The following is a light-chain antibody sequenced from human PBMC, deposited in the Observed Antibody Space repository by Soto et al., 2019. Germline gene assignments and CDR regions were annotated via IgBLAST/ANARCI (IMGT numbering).Light chain of an antibody. CDR1: QSMSSRY. CDR3: QQYGSSPIT. Sequence: EIVLTQSPGTLSLSPGERATLSCRASQSMSSRYVAWYKQKPGPAPRIRRYGASSRATGIPDRGSGRQDGTDCTRTIRSLEPEDWAVDEGQQYGSSPITCGQGTRLEIK. V-gene: IGKV3-20*01. CDR2: GAS. J-gene: IGKJ5*01.